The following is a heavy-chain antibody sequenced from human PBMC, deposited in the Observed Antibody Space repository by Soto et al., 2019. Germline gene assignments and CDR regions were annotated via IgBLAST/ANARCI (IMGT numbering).Heavy chain of an antibody. J-gene: IGHJ4*02. CDR2: INHSGST. V-gene: IGHV4-34*01. CDR3: ARGSLLTRIAVAGQSYFAY. D-gene: IGHD6-19*01. Sequence: PSETLSLTCAVYGGSFCGYYWTWIRQPPGKGLEWIGEINHSGSTNYNPSLKSRVTISVDTSKNQFSLKLSSVTAADTAVYYCARGSLLTRIAVAGQSYFAYWGKGTLVPVSP. CDR1: GGSFCGYY.